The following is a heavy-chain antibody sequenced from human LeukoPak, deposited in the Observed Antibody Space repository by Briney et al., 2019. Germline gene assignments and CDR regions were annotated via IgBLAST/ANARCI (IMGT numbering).Heavy chain of an antibody. D-gene: IGHD1-26*01. CDR2: IYYSGNT. J-gene: IGHJ3*02. Sequence: KPSETLSLTCTVSGGSISSSSYYWGWIRQPPGKGLEWIGSIYYSGNTYYNPSLKSRVTISVDTSKNQFSLKLSSVTAADTAVYYCATLWRLGASTGEAFDIWGQGTVVTVSS. CDR1: GGSISSSSYY. V-gene: IGHV4-39*07. CDR3: ATLWRLGASTGEAFDI.